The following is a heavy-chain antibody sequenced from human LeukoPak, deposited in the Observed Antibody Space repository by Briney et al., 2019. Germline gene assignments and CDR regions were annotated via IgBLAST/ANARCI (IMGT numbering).Heavy chain of an antibody. D-gene: IGHD3-16*01. CDR1: GYTFTGYY. V-gene: IGHV1-2*02. J-gene: IGHJ3*02. Sequence: ASVKVSCKASGYTFTGYYMNWVRQAPGQGLEWMGWINPKSGDTKYSQKFQGRVTMTRDTATTTVYMVLSRLRSDYMAVYYCARVRGLFGVVSAFYIWGQGTVVTVSS. CDR3: ARVRGLFGVVSAFYI. CDR2: INPKSGDT.